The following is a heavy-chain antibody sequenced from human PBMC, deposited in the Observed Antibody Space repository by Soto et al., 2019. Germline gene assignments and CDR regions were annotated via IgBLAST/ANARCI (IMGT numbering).Heavy chain of an antibody. CDR1: GYTFTSYG. CDR2: SSAYNGNT. J-gene: IGHJ4*02. V-gene: IGHV1-18*01. Sequence: ASVKVSCKASGYTFTSYGILWVRQAPGQGLEWMGWSSAYNGNTNYAQKLQGRVTMTTDTSTSTAYMELRSLRSDDTAVYYCARARGYNYGTRFDYWGQGTLVTVSS. CDR3: ARARGYNYGTRFDY. D-gene: IGHD5-18*01.